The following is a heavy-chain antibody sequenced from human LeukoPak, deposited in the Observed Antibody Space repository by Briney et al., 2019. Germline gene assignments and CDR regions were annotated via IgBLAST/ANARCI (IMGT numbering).Heavy chain of an antibody. CDR1: GFTFSSYA. V-gene: IGHV3-23*01. CDR2: ISGSGGST. J-gene: IGHJ6*03. CDR3: ARAPYGSATNNYYMDV. Sequence: LAGGSLRLSGAASGFTFSSYAMSWVRQAPGKGLEWVSAISGSGGSTYYADSVKGRFTISRDNSKNTLYLQMNSLRAEDTAVYYCARAPYGSATNNYYMDVWGKGTTVTVSS. D-gene: IGHD3-10*01.